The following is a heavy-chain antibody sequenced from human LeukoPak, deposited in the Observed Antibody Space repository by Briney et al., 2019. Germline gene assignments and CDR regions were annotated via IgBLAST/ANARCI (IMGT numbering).Heavy chain of an antibody. V-gene: IGHV1-24*01. J-gene: IGHJ4*02. CDR1: GYTLTELS. D-gene: IGHD3-22*01. Sequence: ASVKVSCKVSGYTLTELSMHWVRQSPGKGLEWMGGFDPEDGETIYAQKFQGRVTMTEDTSTDTAYMELSSLRSEDTAVYYCATDIYDSSGYCDYWGQGTLVTVSS. CDR2: FDPEDGET. CDR3: ATDIYDSSGYCDY.